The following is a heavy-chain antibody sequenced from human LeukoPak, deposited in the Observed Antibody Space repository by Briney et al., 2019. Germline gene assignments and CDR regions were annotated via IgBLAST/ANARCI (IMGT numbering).Heavy chain of an antibody. D-gene: IGHD6-19*01. V-gene: IGHV3-23*01. CDR3: ARDIGYSSGWYDYYYYYMDV. CDR1: GFTFSSYA. CDR2: ISGSGCST. J-gene: IGHJ6*03. Sequence: GGSLRLSCAASGFTFSSYAMSWVRQAPGKGLEWVSAISGSGCSTYYADSVKGRFTISRDNAKNSLYLQMNSLRAEDTAVYYCARDIGYSSGWYDYYYYYMDVWGKGTTVTVSS.